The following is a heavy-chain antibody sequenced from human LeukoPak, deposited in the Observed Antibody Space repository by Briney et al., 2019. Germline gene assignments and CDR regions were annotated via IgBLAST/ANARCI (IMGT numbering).Heavy chain of an antibody. J-gene: IGHJ1*01. Sequence: SETLSLTCTVSGGSISSGGYYWSWIRQPPGKGLEWIGYIYYSGSTNYNPSLKSRVTISVDTSKNQFSLKLSSVTAADTAVYYCARDYPFQHWGQGTLVTVSS. V-gene: IGHV4-61*08. CDR2: IYYSGST. CDR3: ARDYPFQH. CDR1: GGSISSGGYY.